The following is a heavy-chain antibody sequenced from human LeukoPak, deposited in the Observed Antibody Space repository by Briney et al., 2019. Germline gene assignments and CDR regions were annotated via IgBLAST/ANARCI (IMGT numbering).Heavy chain of an antibody. Sequence: LETLSLTCTVSGGSISSYYWSWIRQPPGKGLEWIGYIYYSGSTNYNPSPKSRVTISVDTSKNQFSLKLSSVTAADTAVYYCARDSGSAYSYSIDYWGQGTLVTVSS. J-gene: IGHJ4*02. V-gene: IGHV4-59*12. CDR1: GGSISSYY. CDR2: IYYSGST. D-gene: IGHD3-22*01. CDR3: ARDSGSAYSYSIDY.